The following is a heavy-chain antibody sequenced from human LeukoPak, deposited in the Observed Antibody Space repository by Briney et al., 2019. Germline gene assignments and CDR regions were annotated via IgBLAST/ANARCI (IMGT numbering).Heavy chain of an antibody. Sequence: MPSETLSLTCTVSGSSITSHYWTWIRQPAGKGLEWIGRIYISGSTNYNPSLKSRVTMSVDTSNNQFSLNLNSVTAADTAVYYCARDTPPQHLVFWGRGILVTVSS. CDR2: IYISGST. V-gene: IGHV4-4*07. D-gene: IGHD6-13*01. CDR1: GSSITSHY. CDR3: ARDTPPQHLVF. J-gene: IGHJ4*02.